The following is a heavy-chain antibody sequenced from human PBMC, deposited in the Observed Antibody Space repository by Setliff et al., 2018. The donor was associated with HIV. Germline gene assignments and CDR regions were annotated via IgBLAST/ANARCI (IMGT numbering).Heavy chain of an antibody. CDR3: AHVLVVVAAYYFDY. D-gene: IGHD2-15*01. Sequence: LVNPPQTLTLTCTFSGFSLSTSGVGVGWIRQPPGKALEWLALFYWDDDKRYSPSLKSRLTITKDTSKNQVVLTMTNMDPVDTATYYCAHVLVVVAAYYFDYWGQGTLVTVSS. CDR1: GFSLSTSGVG. CDR2: FYWDDDK. V-gene: IGHV2-5*02. J-gene: IGHJ4*02.